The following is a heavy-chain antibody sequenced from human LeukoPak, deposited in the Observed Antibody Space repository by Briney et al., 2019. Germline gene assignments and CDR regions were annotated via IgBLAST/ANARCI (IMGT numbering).Heavy chain of an antibody. CDR2: ISASGGST. V-gene: IGHV3-23*01. Sequence: GGSLRLSCAASGFTFSSYAMSWVRQSPGKGVEWVSAISASGGSTYYAYSVKGQFTISRDNSKNTLYLQMNSLRAEDTAVYYCAKDVLFRHNFDFWSGYYFDYWGQGTLVTVSS. J-gene: IGHJ4*02. CDR1: GFTFSSYA. CDR3: AKDVLFRHNFDFWSGYYFDY. D-gene: IGHD3-3*01.